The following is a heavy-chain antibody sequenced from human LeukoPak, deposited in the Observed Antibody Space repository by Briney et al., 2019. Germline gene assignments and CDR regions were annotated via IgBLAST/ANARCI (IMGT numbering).Heavy chain of an antibody. CDR1: GHTFITYG. J-gene: IGHJ3*02. D-gene: IGHD3-10*01. CDR3: ARDVSEGFGERVIDAFAI. CDR2: ISAYKGNT. Sequence: ASVKVSCKASGHTFITYGITWVRQAPGQGLEGRGWISAYKGNTEYPQKLQGRVRMTPDKHTNTDYLELRSLRSDHTAVYYCARDVSEGFGERVIDAFAIWGQGTMVTVSS. V-gene: IGHV1-18*01.